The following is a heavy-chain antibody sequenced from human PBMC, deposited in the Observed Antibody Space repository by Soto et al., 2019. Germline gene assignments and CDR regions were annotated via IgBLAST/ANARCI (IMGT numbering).Heavy chain of an antibody. J-gene: IGHJ4*02. V-gene: IGHV4-59*08. Sequence: SETLSLTCTGSGGSISRDYWIWIRHPPGKGLEWIGYIYYSGSTNYNPSLKSRVTISVDTSKNQFSLKLSSVTAADTAVYYCARSYGNRGSYRYFDYWGQGTFVTV. CDR2: IYYSGST. D-gene: IGHD3-16*02. CDR1: GGSISRDY. CDR3: ARSYGNRGSYRYFDY.